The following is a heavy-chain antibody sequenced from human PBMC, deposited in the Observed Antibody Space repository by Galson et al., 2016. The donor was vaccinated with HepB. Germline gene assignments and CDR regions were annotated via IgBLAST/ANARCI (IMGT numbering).Heavy chain of an antibody. CDR2: ISGSGGDT. CDR1: GFTFSTSA. D-gene: IGHD6-19*01. V-gene: IGHV3-23*01. J-gene: IGHJ4*02. Sequence: SLRLSCAASGFTFSTSAMSWVRQAPGKGLEWVSVISGSGGDTFYADSVKGRFTMSRDNSKNTLYLQVNSLRAEYTAVYYCVTVKSSTGWYGDYFDYWGQGTLVTVSS. CDR3: VTVKSSTGWYGDYFDY.